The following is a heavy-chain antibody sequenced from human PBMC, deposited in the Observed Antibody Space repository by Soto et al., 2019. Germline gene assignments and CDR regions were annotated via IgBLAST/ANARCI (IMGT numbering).Heavy chain of an antibody. CDR2: IIPIFGTE. Sequence: QVQLVKSGAEVRKPGSSVKVSCKASGGTFSTYAISWVRQALGQGLEWMGGIIPIFGTENYAQKFQGRVTITADESTSTAYMELSSLRSEDTAVYYCARDSGGYSYGYYYGMDVWGQGTTVTVSS. CDR1: GGTFSTYA. V-gene: IGHV1-69*01. CDR3: ARDSGGYSYGYYYGMDV. J-gene: IGHJ6*02. D-gene: IGHD5-18*01.